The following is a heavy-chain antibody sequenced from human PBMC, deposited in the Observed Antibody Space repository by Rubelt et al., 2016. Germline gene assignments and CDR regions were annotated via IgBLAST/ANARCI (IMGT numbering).Heavy chain of an antibody. Sequence: QVQLQQWGAGLLKPSETLSLTCAVYGGSFSGYYWSWIRQPPGKGLEWIGEINHSGSTNYNPSLKSRVTLSVDTSKNQFSLKLSSVTAADTAVYYCARGRMGFHYYYYGMDVGGQGTTVTVSS. D-gene: IGHD1-26*01. CDR2: INHSGST. CDR3: ARGRMGFHYYYYGMDV. V-gene: IGHV4-34*01. CDR1: GGSFSGYY. J-gene: IGHJ6*02.